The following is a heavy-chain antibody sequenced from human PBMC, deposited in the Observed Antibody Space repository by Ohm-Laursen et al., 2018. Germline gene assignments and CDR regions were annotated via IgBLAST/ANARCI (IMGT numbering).Heavy chain of an antibody. CDR2: INHSRST. CDR1: GGSFSGYS. CDR3: ARGLSGWWGRIDY. V-gene: IGHV4-34*01. J-gene: IGHJ4*02. D-gene: IGHD6-19*01. Sequence: SETLSLTWAVYGGSFSGYSWNWIRPPPGKGLEWLGEINHSRSTKYNSSFKSRVTISVDTSKNQFSLKLSSVTAADTAVYYCARGLSGWWGRIDYWGQGSLVTVSS.